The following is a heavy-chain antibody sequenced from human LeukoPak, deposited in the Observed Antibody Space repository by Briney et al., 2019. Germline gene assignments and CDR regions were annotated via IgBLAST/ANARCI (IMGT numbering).Heavy chain of an antibody. J-gene: IGHJ4*02. CDR3: ARGLNILSSFDY. CDR2: IAHDGST. CDR1: GGSFRGYY. Sequence: SETLSLTCTVYGGSFRGYYWSWIRQPPGKGLEWIGEIAHDGSTNYNPSLKSRVTISVDTSKNQVFLKLRSVTAADTAVYYCARGLNILSSFDYWGQGSLVPVS. V-gene: IGHV4-34*01.